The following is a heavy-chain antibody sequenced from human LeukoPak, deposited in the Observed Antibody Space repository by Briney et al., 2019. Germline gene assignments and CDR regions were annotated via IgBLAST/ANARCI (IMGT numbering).Heavy chain of an antibody. Sequence: ASVKVSCKASGYTFTGYYMHWVRQAPGQGLEWMGWINPNSGGTNYAQKFQGWVTMTRDTSISTAYMELSRLRSDDTAVYYCGRGPSRGYSSSWYWNYWGQGTLVTVSS. CDR3: GRGPSRGYSSSWYWNY. CDR2: INPNSGGT. V-gene: IGHV1-2*04. CDR1: GYTFTGYY. D-gene: IGHD6-13*01. J-gene: IGHJ4*02.